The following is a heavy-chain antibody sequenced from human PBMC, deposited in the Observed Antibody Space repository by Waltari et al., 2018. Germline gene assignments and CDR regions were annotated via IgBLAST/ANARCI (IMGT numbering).Heavy chain of an antibody. CDR3: VRDISIIAGSRSDNWFDP. J-gene: IGHJ5*02. D-gene: IGHD3-3*02. Sequence: RAPGKGLEWVSGVGGRGVSTLYADSVKGRFTISRDNSKNTLYLEMNSLRAEDTALYFCVRDISIIAGSRSDNWFDPWGQGTLVTVSS. V-gene: IGHV3-23*01. CDR2: VGGRGVST.